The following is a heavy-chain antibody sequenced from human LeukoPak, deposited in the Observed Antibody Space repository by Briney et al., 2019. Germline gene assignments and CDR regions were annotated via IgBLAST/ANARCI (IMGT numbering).Heavy chain of an antibody. CDR3: ARDLILSDNGGSSAHDY. CDR1: GFTFSNYN. V-gene: IGHV3-21*01. Sequence: GSLRLSCSASGFTFSNYNMNWVRKAPGKGLEWVSSISDTSTYIYCAGSVKGRFTISRDNARNSLYLQMDRLRAMDTAVYYCARDLILSDNGGSSAHDYWGQGTLVTVSS. CDR2: ISDTSTYI. J-gene: IGHJ4*02. D-gene: IGHD2-15*01.